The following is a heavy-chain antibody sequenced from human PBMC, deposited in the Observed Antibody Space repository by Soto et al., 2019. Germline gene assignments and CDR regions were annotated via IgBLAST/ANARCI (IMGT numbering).Heavy chain of an antibody. CDR2: ISSSSSTI. CDR3: ASRIVVVPAAMFRDAFDI. J-gene: IGHJ3*02. V-gene: IGHV3-48*01. D-gene: IGHD2-2*01. Sequence: GGSLRLSCAASGFTFSSYSMNWVRQAPGKGLEWVSYISSSSSTIYYADSVKGRFTISRDNAKNSLYLQMNSLRAEDTAVYYCASRIVVVPAAMFRDAFDIWGQGTMVTVSS. CDR1: GFTFSSYS.